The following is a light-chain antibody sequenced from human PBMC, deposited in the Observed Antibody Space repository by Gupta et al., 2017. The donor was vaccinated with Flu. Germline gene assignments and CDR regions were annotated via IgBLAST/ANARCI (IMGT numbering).Light chain of an antibody. V-gene: IGKV3-11*01. Sequence: EIVLTQSPATLSLSPGERATLSCRASQSVSSYLAWYQQKPGQAPRLLIYDASNRATDIPARFSGSWSGTDFTLTISSLEPEDFAVYYCQQRSNWPSLTFGQGTKVEIK. CDR2: DAS. J-gene: IGKJ1*01. CDR1: QSVSSY. CDR3: QQRSNWPSLT.